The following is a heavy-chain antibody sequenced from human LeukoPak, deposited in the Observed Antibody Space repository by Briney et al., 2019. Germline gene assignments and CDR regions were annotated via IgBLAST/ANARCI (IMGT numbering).Heavy chain of an antibody. V-gene: IGHV4-59*11. CDR2: IYYSGST. D-gene: IGHD6-13*01. J-gene: IGHJ5*02. Sequence: SETLSLTCTVSGGSISSHDWSWIRQPPGKGLEWIGYIYYSGSTNYNPSLKSRVTISVDTSKNQFSLKLSSVTAADTAVYYCARARESSSWYNWFDPWGQGTLVTVSS. CDR3: ARARESSSWYNWFDP. CDR1: GGSISSHD.